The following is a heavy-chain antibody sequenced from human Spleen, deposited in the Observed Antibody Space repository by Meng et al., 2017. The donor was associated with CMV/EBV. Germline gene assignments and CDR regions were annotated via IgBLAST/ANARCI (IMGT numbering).Heavy chain of an antibody. D-gene: IGHD1-1*01. Sequence: GESLKISCAASGIIVSTNHMHWVRQAPGKGLEWVSYISSTSTTIYYADSVKGRFTISRDNAKSSLFLQMNSLRAEDTAVYYCAREDAVLPDYWGQGTLVTVSS. CDR1: GIIVSTNH. CDR3: AREDAVLPDY. J-gene: IGHJ4*02. V-gene: IGHV3-48*04. CDR2: ISSTSTTI.